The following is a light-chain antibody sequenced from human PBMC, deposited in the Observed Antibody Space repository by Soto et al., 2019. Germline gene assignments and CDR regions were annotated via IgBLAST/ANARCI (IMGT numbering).Light chain of an antibody. V-gene: IGLV2-14*01. J-gene: IGLJ1*01. Sequence: QSARTQPGSVSGSPGQSITISCVGTSGDIGDYNYVSWYQQHPGKVPKVIIYDVSNRPSGVSYRFSGTKSGNTASLTVSGLQAEDEADYYCCSYTRSGTLIFGTGTKVTVL. CDR1: SGDIGDYNY. CDR2: DVS. CDR3: CSYTRSGTLI.